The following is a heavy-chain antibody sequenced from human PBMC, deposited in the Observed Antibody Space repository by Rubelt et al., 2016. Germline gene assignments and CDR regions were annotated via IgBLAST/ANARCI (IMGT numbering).Heavy chain of an antibody. CDR2: IYSGGST. V-gene: IGHV3-23*03. D-gene: IGHD2-2*01. Sequence: LVQPGESLRLSCEGSGFTFSSYSMNWVRQAPGKGLEWVSLIYSGGSTYYADSVKGRFTISRDNSKNTLYLQMNSLRAEDTAVYYCAKVPDQDDHWDQGTLVTVSS. J-gene: IGHJ4*02. CDR3: AKVPDQDDH. CDR1: GFTFSSYS.